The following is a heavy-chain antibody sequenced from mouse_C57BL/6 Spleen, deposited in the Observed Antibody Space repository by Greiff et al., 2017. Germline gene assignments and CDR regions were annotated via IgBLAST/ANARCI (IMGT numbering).Heavy chain of an antibody. D-gene: IGHD2-4*01. Sequence: EVQLQQSGPGLVKPSQSLSLTCSVTGYSITSGYYWNWIRQFPGNKLEWMGYISYDGSNNYNPSLKNRISITRDTSKNQFFLKLNSVTTEDTATYYSARDKAYEYDYGWFAYWGQGTLVTVSA. CDR1: GYSITSGYY. V-gene: IGHV3-6*01. J-gene: IGHJ3*01. CDR3: ARDKAYEYDYGWFAY. CDR2: ISYDGSN.